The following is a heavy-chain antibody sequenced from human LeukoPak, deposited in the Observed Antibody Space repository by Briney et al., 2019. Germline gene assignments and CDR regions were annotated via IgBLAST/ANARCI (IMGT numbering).Heavy chain of an antibody. CDR1: GYTFSSFG. J-gene: IGHJ4*02. D-gene: IGHD3-10*01. Sequence: ASVKVSCKASGYTFSSFGISWVRQAPGQGLEWMGWISAFNGNTNYAQKFQGRLTLTTDTSTNTAYMELRSLRSDDTAVYYCAGQIGGSHYYGSGSYGYWGQGTLVTVSS. CDR3: AGQIGGSHYYGSGSYGY. V-gene: IGHV1-18*01. CDR2: ISAFNGNT.